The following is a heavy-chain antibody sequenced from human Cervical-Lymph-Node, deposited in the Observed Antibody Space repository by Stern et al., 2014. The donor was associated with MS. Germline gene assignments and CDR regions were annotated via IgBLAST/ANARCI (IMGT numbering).Heavy chain of an antibody. D-gene: IGHD1-26*01. CDR3: ATTRWDLFTWNWFDP. CDR1: GGSISSSGYY. Sequence: VQLVQSGPGLVKPSQTLSLTCTVSGGSISSSGYYWSWIRQPADKGLEWIGRIHDSGSTYYNPSLKSRVTLSMDTPNNPFFLKLPSVTAADTAVYYCATTRWDLFTWNWFDPWGQGTLVTVSS. J-gene: IGHJ5*02. CDR2: IHDSGST. V-gene: IGHV4-61*02.